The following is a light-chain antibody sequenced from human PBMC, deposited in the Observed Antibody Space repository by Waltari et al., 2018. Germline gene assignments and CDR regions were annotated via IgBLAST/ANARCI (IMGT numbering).Light chain of an antibody. V-gene: IGKV1-9*01. Sequence: IQLTQSPSPLSASVGDRVTITCRAIQGIRSYLAWYQQKPEKAPKLLIYAASTLQSGVPSRFSGSGSGTDFTLTISSLQPEDFATYYCQQVNNYPLTFGGGTKVEIK. J-gene: IGKJ4*01. CDR3: QQVNNYPLT. CDR1: QGIRSY. CDR2: AAS.